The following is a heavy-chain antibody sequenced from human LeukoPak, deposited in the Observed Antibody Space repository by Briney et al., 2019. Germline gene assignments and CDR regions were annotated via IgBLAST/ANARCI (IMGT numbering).Heavy chain of an antibody. D-gene: IGHD3-10*01. CDR1: GFTFSSYE. J-gene: IGHJ4*02. Sequence: GGSLRLSCAASGFTFSSYEMNWVRQAPGKGLEWVSYISSSGSTIYYADSVKGRFTISRDNAKNSLYLQLNSLRAEDTAVYYCARDTYGSGSYYNAPLDYWGQGTLVTVSS. V-gene: IGHV3-48*03. CDR2: ISSSGSTI. CDR3: ARDTYGSGSYYNAPLDY.